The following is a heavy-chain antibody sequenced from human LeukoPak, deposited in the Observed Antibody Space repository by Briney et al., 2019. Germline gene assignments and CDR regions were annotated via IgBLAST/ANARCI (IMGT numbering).Heavy chain of an antibody. Sequence: PSETLSLTCTVSGGSISSYYWSWIRQPPGKGLEWIGYIYYSGSTNYNPSLKSRVTISVDTSRNQFSLKLSSVTAADTAVYYCARQLDYFDYRGQGTLVTVSS. CDR1: GGSISSYY. J-gene: IGHJ4*02. CDR2: IYYSGST. V-gene: IGHV4-59*08. D-gene: IGHD1-1*01. CDR3: ARQLDYFDY.